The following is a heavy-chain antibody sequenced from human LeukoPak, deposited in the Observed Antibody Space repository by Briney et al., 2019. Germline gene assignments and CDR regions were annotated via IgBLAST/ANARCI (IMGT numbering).Heavy chain of an antibody. D-gene: IGHD2-21*01. Sequence: PSETLSLTCTVSGGSISGYYWSWFRQPPGKGLEWIGYIYYSGTTNYNPPLKSRVTISVDTSNNQFSLKLTSVTAADTALYYCARGGFYSAYWGQGTLVTVSS. CDR1: GGSISGYY. V-gene: IGHV4-59*01. J-gene: IGHJ4*02. CDR3: ARGGFYSAY. CDR2: IYYSGTT.